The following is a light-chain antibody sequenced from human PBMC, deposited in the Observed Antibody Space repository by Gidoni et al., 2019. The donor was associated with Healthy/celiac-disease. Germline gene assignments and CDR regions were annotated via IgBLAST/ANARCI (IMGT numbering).Light chain of an antibody. J-gene: IGKJ5*01. V-gene: IGKV3-20*01. CDR2: GAS. CDR1: QSVSSSY. Sequence: ENVLTQSPGTLSLSPGERATLSCRASQSVSSSYLAWYQQKPGPAPRLLIYGASSRATGIPDRFSGSGSGTDFTLTISRLEPEDFAVYYCQQYGSSPTFXQXTRLEIK. CDR3: QQYGSSPT.